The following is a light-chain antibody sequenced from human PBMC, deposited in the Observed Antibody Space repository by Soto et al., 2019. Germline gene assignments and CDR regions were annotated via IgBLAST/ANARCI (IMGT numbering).Light chain of an antibody. CDR1: SGHSTYI. CDR2: LEGSGSY. Sequence: QSVLTQSSSASASLGSSVKLACTLRSGHSTYIIAWHQQQPGKAPRYLMKLEGSGSYNKGSGIPDRFSGSSSGADRYLTISNLQFEDEADYYCETWDTNVVVFGGGTQLTVL. CDR3: ETWDTNVVV. V-gene: IGLV4-60*02. J-gene: IGLJ2*01.